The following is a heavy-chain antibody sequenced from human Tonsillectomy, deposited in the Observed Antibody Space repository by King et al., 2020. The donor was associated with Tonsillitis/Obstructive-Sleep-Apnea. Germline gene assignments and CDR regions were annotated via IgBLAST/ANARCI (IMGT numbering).Heavy chain of an antibody. CDR2: ISAYNGDT. D-gene: IGHD3-22*01. CDR1: GYTFTSYG. V-gene: IGHV1-18*01. J-gene: IGHJ4*02. Sequence: QLVQSGAEVKKPGASVKVSCKASGYTFTSYGISWVRQAPGQGLEWMGWISAYNGDTNYAQKLQGRLTMTTDTATSTAYMELRSLSSDDTAVYYCARDSMSHYFDSSTYYTFHYWGQGTLVTVSS. CDR3: ARDSMSHYFDSSTYYTFHY.